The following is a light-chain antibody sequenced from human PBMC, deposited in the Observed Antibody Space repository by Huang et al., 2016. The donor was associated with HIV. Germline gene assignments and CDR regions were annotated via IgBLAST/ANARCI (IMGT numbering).Light chain of an antibody. V-gene: IGKV4-1*01. CDR1: QSVFYSPNNKNY. J-gene: IGKJ1*01. CDR2: WAA. CDR3: QQYSNLPLT. Sequence: DIVLTQSPDSLAVSLGERATINCKSSQSVFYSPNNKNYLAWYQQKAGQPPKLLIHWAATRESGVPDRFSGSGSGTDFTLTISSLQAEDAAIYYCQQYSNLPLTFGQGTKVEIK.